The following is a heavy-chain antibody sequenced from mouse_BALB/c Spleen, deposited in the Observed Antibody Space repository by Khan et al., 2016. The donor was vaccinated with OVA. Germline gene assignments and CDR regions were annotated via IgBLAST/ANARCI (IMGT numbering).Heavy chain of an antibody. CDR2: IWSAGST. CDR3: AMRGDGYGRGAWFVY. V-gene: IGHV2-2*02. Sequence: QVQLKQSGPGLLQPSQSLSITCTVSGFSLNTYSVHWVRQSPGKALEWLGVIWSAGSTDYNAASMSRLSINKDNSKSQVFFKMNSLQTNDTAIYYCAMRGDGYGRGAWFVYWGQGTLVTVSA. CDR1: GFSLNTYS. J-gene: IGHJ3*01. D-gene: IGHD2-3*01.